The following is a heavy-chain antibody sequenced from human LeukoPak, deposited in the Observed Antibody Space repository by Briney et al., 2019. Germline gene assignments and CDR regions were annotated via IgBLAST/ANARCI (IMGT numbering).Heavy chain of an antibody. CDR2: IYSGGST. V-gene: IGHV3-66*01. Sequence: GSLRLSCAASGFTVSSNYMSWVRQAPGKGLEWVSVIYSGGSTYYADSVKGRFTISRDNSKNTLYLQMNSLRAEDTAVYYCAKSPYYDILTGYYAGFDYWGQGTLVTVSS. CDR3: AKSPYYDILTGYYAGFDY. J-gene: IGHJ4*02. D-gene: IGHD3-9*01. CDR1: GFTVSSNY.